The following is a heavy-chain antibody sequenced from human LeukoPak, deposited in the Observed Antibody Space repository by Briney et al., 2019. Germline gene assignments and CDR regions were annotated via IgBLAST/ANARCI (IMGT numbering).Heavy chain of an antibody. V-gene: IGHV3-7*01. CDR2: IKQDGSEK. Sequence: PGGSLRLSCAASGFTFSSYWMSWVRQAPGKGLEGVANIKQDGSEKYYVDSVKGRFTISRDNAKNSLYLQMNSLRAEDTAVYYCARDMGYCSGGSCNDNNWFDPWGQGTLVTVSS. CDR1: GFTFSSYW. CDR3: ARDMGYCSGGSCNDNNWFDP. J-gene: IGHJ5*02. D-gene: IGHD2-15*01.